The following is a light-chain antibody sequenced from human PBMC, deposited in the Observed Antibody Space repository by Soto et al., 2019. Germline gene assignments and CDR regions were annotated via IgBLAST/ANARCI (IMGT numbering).Light chain of an antibody. CDR2: LGS. Sequence: DIVMTQSPISLPVTPGEPASISCRSSQILLHSNGYNYLDWYLQKPGQSPQLLIYLGSNRASGVPDRFSGSGSGTDFTLKISRVEAEDVGVYYCMQPLQSWTFGQGTKVDI. CDR1: QILLHSNGYNY. V-gene: IGKV2-28*01. CDR3: MQPLQSWT. J-gene: IGKJ1*01.